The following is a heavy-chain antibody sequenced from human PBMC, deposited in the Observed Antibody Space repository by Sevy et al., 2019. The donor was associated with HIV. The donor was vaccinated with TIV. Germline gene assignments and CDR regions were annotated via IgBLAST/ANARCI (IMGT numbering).Heavy chain of an antibody. CDR1: GFTFNIYS. Sequence: GGSLRLSCAASGFTFNIYSMSWVRQTPGKGLEWVATLSFGCGKINHADSVKGRFTMSRDDSMNAGYLQMNNLRVEDTAIYYCAREGCTKPHDYWGQGTLVTVSS. V-gene: IGHV3-23*01. J-gene: IGHJ4*02. D-gene: IGHD2-8*01. CDR3: AREGCTKPHDY. CDR2: LSFGCGKI.